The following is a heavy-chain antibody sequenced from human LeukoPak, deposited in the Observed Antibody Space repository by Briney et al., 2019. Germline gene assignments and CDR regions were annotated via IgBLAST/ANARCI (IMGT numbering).Heavy chain of an antibody. CDR3: ARNEPEGYCSSTSCYKALNWFDP. V-gene: IGHV4-34*01. J-gene: IGHJ5*02. D-gene: IGHD2-2*02. Sequence: KPSETLSLTCAVYGGSFSGYYWSWIRQPPGKGLGWIGEINHSGSTNYNPSLKSRVTISVDTSKNQFSLKLSSVTAADTAVYYCARNEPEGYCSSTSCYKALNWFDPWGQGTLVTVSS. CDR2: INHSGST. CDR1: GGSFSGYY.